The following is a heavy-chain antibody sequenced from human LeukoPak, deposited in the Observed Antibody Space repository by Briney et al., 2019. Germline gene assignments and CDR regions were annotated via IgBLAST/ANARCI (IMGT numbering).Heavy chain of an antibody. CDR3: ARDYCGGDCYPFDY. Sequence: GGSLRLSCAASGFTFDDYGMRWVRHAPGKGLEWVSGINWNGGSTGYADSVKGRFTISRDNAKSTVYLQMNSLRAEDTALYYCARDYCGGDCYPFDYWGQGTLVTVSS. D-gene: IGHD2-21*02. CDR1: GFTFDDYG. V-gene: IGHV3-20*04. CDR2: INWNGGST. J-gene: IGHJ4*02.